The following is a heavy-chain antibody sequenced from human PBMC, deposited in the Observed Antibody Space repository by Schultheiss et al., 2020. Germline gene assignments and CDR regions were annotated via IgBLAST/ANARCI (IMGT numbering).Heavy chain of an antibody. Sequence: SETLSLTCTVSGGSISSGGYYWSWIRQHPGKGLEWIGYIYYSGSTNYNPSLKSRVTISVDTSKNEFSLKLTSVTAADTAVYYCARGRAWRYGMDVWGQGTTVTVS. V-gene: IGHV4-61*08. CDR3: ARGRAWRYGMDV. D-gene: IGHD1-1*01. CDR1: GGSISSGGYY. J-gene: IGHJ6*02. CDR2: IYYSGST.